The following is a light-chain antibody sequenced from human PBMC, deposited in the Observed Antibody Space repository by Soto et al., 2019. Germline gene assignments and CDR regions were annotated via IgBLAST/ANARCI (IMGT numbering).Light chain of an antibody. V-gene: IGLV1-44*01. CDR1: SSNIGSNT. CDR3: AAWDDSLNGPV. J-gene: IGLJ2*01. Sequence: QSVLTQPPSASGTPGQRVTISCSGSSSNIGSNTVNWYQQLPGTAPKPLTYSNNQRPSGVPDPFSGSRSGTSASLAISGLQSEDEADYYCAAWDDSLNGPVFGGGTKLTVL. CDR2: SNN.